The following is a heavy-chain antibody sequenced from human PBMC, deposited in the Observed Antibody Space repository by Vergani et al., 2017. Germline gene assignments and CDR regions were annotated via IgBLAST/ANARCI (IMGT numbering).Heavy chain of an antibody. D-gene: IGHD2-15*01. CDR3: TTDRSGGRCKS. V-gene: IGHV3-23*04. Sequence: VQLVQSGAEVKKPGSSVKVSCKASGGTFSSYAMSWVRQAPGKGLEWVSAISGSGGSTYYADSVKGRFTISRDNSKNTLYLQMNSLRAEDTAVYYCTTDRSGGRCKSWGQGTLVTVSS. CDR1: GGTFSSYA. J-gene: IGHJ5*02. CDR2: ISGSGGST.